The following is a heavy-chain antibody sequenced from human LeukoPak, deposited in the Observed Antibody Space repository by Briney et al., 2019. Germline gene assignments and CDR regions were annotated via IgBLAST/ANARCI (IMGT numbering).Heavy chain of an antibody. CDR1: GFTFSDYY. Sequence: GGSLRLSCAASGFTFSDYYMSWIRQAPGKGLEWVSYISSSGSTIYYADSVKGRFTISRDNAKNSLYLQMNSLRAEDTAVYYCARADLAEAGTYYMDVWGKGTTVTVSS. J-gene: IGHJ6*03. D-gene: IGHD6-13*01. CDR3: ARADLAEAGTYYMDV. V-gene: IGHV3-11*04. CDR2: ISSSGSTI.